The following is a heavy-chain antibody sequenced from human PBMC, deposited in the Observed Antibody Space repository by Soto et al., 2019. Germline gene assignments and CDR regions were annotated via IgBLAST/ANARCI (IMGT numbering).Heavy chain of an antibody. CDR1: GYTFTTYD. J-gene: IGHJ4*02. D-gene: IGHD6-19*01. Sequence: QVQLVQSGAEVEKPGASVKVSCKASGYTFTTYDFNWVRQAPGHGLEWMGWMNPDTGNTGYAQKFQGRVTMTRDTSISTAFTALSGRTAEVTAVYYCARALGYSSTSRLDLWGQGTLVTVSS. CDR2: MNPDTGNT. V-gene: IGHV1-8*01. CDR3: ARALGYSSTSRLDL.